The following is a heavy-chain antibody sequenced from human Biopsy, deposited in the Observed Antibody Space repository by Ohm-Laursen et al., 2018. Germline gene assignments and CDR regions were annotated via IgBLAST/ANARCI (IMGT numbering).Heavy chain of an antibody. CDR2: IDPKSGGT. Sequence: ASVKVSCKTSGYTFTTYYMHWVRQAPGQGLEWMGWIDPKSGGTNYAQKFQGRVTMTRNTSISTAYMELSSLTSVDTAVYYCARDFNYDGGGSFNFDYWGQGTLVTVSS. J-gene: IGHJ4*02. V-gene: IGHV1-2*02. CDR1: GYTFTTYY. D-gene: IGHD3-22*01. CDR3: ARDFNYDGGGSFNFDY.